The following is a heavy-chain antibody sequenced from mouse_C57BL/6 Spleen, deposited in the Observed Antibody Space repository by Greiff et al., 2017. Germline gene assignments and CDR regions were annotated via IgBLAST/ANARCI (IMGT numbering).Heavy chain of an antibody. Sequence: QVQLQQSGPELVKPGASVKISCKASGYAFSSSWMNWVKQRPGKGLEWIGRIYPGDGDTNYNGKFKGKATLTADKSSSTTYMQLSSLTSEDAAVYFYESPRHYYGSSDYAMDYWGQGTSVTVSA. V-gene: IGHV1-82*01. CDR2: IYPGDGDT. D-gene: IGHD1-1*01. CDR1: GYAFSSSW. CDR3: ESPRHYYGSSDYAMDY. J-gene: IGHJ4*01.